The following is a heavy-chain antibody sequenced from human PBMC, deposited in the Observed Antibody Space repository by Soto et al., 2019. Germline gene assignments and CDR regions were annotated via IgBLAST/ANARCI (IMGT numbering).Heavy chain of an antibody. D-gene: IGHD1-26*01. CDR3: ARSREGASAWLDP. J-gene: IGHJ5*02. CDR1: GYTFTSYT. Sequence: GASVKVSCKASGYTFTSYTISWVRQAPGQGLEWMGWISSYNGNSNYAQKLQGRVTMTTDTSTTTAYMELRNLRSDDTAVYYCARSREGASAWLDPWGQGTLVTVSS. CDR2: ISSYNGNS. V-gene: IGHV1-18*01.